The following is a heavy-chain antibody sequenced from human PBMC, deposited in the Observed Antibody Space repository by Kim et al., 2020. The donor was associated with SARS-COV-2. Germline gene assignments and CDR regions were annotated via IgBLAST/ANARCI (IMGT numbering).Heavy chain of an antibody. CDR1: GFTFDDYA. V-gene: IGHV3-43*02. Sequence: GGSLRLSCAASGFTFDDYAMHWVRQAPGKGLEWVSLISGDGGSTYYADSVKGRFTISRDNSKNSLYLQMNSLRTEDTALYYCAKSSGSYLYYYYYGMDVWGQGTTVTVSS. D-gene: IGHD3-10*01. CDR2: ISGDGGST. CDR3: AKSSGSYLYYYYYGMDV. J-gene: IGHJ6*02.